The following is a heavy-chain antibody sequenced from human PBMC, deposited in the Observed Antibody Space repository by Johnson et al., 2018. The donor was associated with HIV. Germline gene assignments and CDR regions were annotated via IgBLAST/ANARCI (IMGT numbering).Heavy chain of an antibody. CDR3: ARADGLVGDRAFDI. J-gene: IGHJ3*02. Sequence: VQLVESGGGLVQPGRSLRLSCAASGFTFDDYGMSWVRQVPGKGLEWVSGLNWNGASTGYADSVKGRFTISRDNAKNSLYLQMNSLRAEDTALYYCARADGLVGDRAFDIWGQGTMVTVSS. D-gene: IGHD1-26*01. V-gene: IGHV3-20*04. CDR2: LNWNGAST. CDR1: GFTFDDYG.